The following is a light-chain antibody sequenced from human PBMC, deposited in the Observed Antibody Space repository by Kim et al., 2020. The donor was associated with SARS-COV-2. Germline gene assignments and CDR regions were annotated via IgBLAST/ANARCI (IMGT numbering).Light chain of an antibody. J-gene: IGKJ5*01. Sequence: EIVMTQSPATLSLSPGERATLSCRTSQSVGNNLAWYQQKPGQTPRLLIYDASTRATGIPAWFSGSGSGTEFTLTISSLQSEDFAVFYCQQYNNWPPITFGQGTRLEIK. CDR3: QQYNNWPPIT. V-gene: IGKV3-15*01. CDR2: DAS. CDR1: QSVGNN.